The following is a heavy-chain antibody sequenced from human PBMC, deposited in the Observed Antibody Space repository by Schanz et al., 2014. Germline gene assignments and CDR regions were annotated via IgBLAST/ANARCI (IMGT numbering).Heavy chain of an antibody. CDR2: MNPNSGNP. V-gene: IGHV1-8*01. Sequence: QVQLVQSGAEVKKPGSSMKVSCTASGYTFTSYDINWVRQAPGQGLEWLGWMNPNSGNPGFAQKFQGRVTITRDTLASTAYMEVSSLRSEDTAVYYCARSGSSNWYFFDYWGQGTLVTVSS. CDR3: ARSGSSNWYFFDY. J-gene: IGHJ4*02. CDR1: GYTFTSYD. D-gene: IGHD6-13*01.